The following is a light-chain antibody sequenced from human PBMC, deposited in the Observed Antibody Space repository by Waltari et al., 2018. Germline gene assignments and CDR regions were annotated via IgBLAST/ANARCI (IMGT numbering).Light chain of an antibody. CDR2: WAS. J-gene: IGKJ4*01. CDR1: QSVLSSSDNRNY. V-gene: IGKV4-1*01. CDR3: QQYYSTPLT. Sequence: DIVMTQSPDSLAVSLRERAPINCKSSQSVLSSSDNRNYLAWYQQKPGQPPKLLIYWASTRESGVPDRFSGSGSGTDFTLTISSLQAEDVAVYYCQQYYSTPLTFGGGTKVEIK.